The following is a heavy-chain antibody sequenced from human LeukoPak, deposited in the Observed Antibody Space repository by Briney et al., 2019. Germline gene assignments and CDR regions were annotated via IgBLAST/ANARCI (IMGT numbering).Heavy chain of an antibody. V-gene: IGHV4-39*07. CDR1: GASISSSSYY. J-gene: IGHJ3*02. Sequence: PSKTLSLTCTVSGASISSSSYYWGWIRQPPGKGLDWIGSIYYSGSTYYNPSLKSRVTMSPDKSKNQFSLTLTSVTAADTAVYFCARAPLSGTYYTDAFDIWGQGTMVTVSS. CDR3: ARAPLSGTYYTDAFDI. D-gene: IGHD1-26*01. CDR2: IYYSGST.